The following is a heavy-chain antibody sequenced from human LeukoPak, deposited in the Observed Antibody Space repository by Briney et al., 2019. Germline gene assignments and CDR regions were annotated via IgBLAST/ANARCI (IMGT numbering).Heavy chain of an antibody. V-gene: IGHV3-48*04. CDR3: ARDGDSSGYKYYYYYYGMDV. D-gene: IGHD3-22*01. CDR1: GFTFSSYA. CDR2: ISSSGSTI. J-gene: IGHJ6*02. Sequence: GGSLRLSCAASGFTFSSYAMSWVRQAPGKGLEWVSYISSSGSTIYYADSVKGRFTISRDNAKNSLYLQMNSLRAEDTAVYYCARDGDSSGYKYYYYYYGMDVWGQGTTVTVSS.